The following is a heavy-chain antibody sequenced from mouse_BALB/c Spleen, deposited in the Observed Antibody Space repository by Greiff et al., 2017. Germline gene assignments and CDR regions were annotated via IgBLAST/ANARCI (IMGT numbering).Heavy chain of an antibody. CDR1: GYTFSSYW. J-gene: IGHJ4*01. Sequence: QVQLKQSGAELMKPGASVKISCKATGYTFSSYWIEWVKQRPGHGLEWIGEILPGSGSTNYNEKFKGKATFTADTSSNTAYMQLSSLTSEDSAVYYCARRRQLGHRDAMDYWGQGTSVTVSS. CDR3: ARRRQLGHRDAMDY. D-gene: IGHD3-2*01. CDR2: ILPGSGST. V-gene: IGHV1-9*01.